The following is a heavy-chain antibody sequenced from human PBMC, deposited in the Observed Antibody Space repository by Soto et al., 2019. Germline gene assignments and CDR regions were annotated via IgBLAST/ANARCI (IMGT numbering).Heavy chain of an antibody. CDR2: INHSGST. CDR1: GGSFSGYY. CDR3: ARGASRGGYCSSTSCSRGDFDY. Sequence: QVQLQQWGAGLLKPSETLSLTCAVYGGSFSGYYWSWIRQPPGKGLEWIGEINHSGSTNYNPSLKSRVTISVDTSNNQFSLKLSSVTAADTAVYYCARGASRGGYCSSTSCSRGDFDYWGQGTLVTVSS. V-gene: IGHV4-34*01. J-gene: IGHJ4*02. D-gene: IGHD2-2*01.